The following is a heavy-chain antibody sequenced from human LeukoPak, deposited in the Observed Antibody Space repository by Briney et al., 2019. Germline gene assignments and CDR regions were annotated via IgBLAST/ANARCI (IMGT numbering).Heavy chain of an antibody. V-gene: IGHV3-30*03. CDR2: ISYDGSNK. J-gene: IGHJ4*02. Sequence: PGRSLRLSCAASGFTFSSYGMHWVRQAPGKGLEWVAVISYDGSNKYYADSVKGRFTISRDNSKNTPYLQMNSLRAEDTAVYYCAMSSPTLSEYYYDSSGFDYWGQGTLVTVSS. CDR1: GFTFSSYG. D-gene: IGHD3-22*01. CDR3: AMSSPTLSEYYYDSSGFDY.